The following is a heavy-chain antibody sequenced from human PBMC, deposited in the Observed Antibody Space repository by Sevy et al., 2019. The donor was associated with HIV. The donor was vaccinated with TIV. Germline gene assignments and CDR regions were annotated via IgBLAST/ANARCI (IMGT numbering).Heavy chain of an antibody. CDR3: ASPLHYYDSPSAY. D-gene: IGHD3-22*01. Sequence: GGSLRLSCAASGFSFNYYNMNWVSQAPGKGLEWVSSISSGSSYIYYADSVKGRFTISRDNAKNSLYLQMNSLRAEDTAIYYCASPLHYYDSPSAYWGQGTLVTVSS. V-gene: IGHV3-21*01. J-gene: IGHJ4*02. CDR2: ISSGSSYI. CDR1: GFSFNYYN.